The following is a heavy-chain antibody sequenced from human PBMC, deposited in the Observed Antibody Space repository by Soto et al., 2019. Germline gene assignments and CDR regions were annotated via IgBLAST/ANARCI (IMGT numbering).Heavy chain of an antibody. CDR3: ARAAREAVFRGAFNY. Sequence: QVQLVQSGAEVKKPGASVKVSCKASGYTFTSYGISWVRQAPGQGLEWMGWISGYNDNTNYAQKLQARVTMTTDTSTNTAYMELRSLRSDDTAVYFCARAAREAVFRGAFNYWGQGTLVTVSS. CDR1: GYTFTSYG. D-gene: IGHD2-15*01. V-gene: IGHV1-18*01. CDR2: ISGYNDNT. J-gene: IGHJ4*02.